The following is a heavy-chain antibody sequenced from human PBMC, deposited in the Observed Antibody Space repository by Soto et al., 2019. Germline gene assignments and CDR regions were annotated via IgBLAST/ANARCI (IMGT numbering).Heavy chain of an antibody. CDR3: ATSQKGYNWNYFDH. J-gene: IGHJ4*02. Sequence: SETLSLTCNVSGGSIYTYYWNWIRQSPGKGPEWIGSVFYTGFTSYNPSLESRVSVSVDTSKSHFSLKLSAVTAADTAVYYCATSQKGYNWNYFDHWGQGALVTVSS. CDR1: GGSIYTYY. CDR2: VFYTGFT. D-gene: IGHD1-20*01. V-gene: IGHV4-59*04.